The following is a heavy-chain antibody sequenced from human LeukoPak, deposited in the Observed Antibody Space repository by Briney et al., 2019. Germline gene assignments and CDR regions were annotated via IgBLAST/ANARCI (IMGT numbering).Heavy chain of an antibody. CDR3: ARIPGGSGSQYDY. CDR1: GFTFSSYW. V-gene: IGHV3-74*01. CDR2: INSDGSST. D-gene: IGHD3-10*01. J-gene: IGHJ4*02. Sequence: GGSLRLSCAASGFTFSSYWIHWVRQAPGKGLVWVSRINSDGSSTFYADSVKGRFTTSRDNAENTVYLQMNSLRADDTAVYHCARIPGGSGSQYDYWGQGTLVTVSS.